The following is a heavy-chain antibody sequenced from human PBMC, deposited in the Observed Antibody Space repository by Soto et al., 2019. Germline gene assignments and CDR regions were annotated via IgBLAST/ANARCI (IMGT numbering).Heavy chain of an antibody. V-gene: IGHV3-48*03. CDR1: GFSFSSFA. Sequence: SLRLSCEAAGFSFSSFAINWVRQAPGRGLEWVSYISDDGASIYYADSLKGRFTISRDNAKNSLSLQMNNLRAEDTAVYYCARENSVQAWLHHFDHWGLGTLVTVSS. J-gene: IGHJ4*02. D-gene: IGHD5-18*01. CDR3: ARENSVQAWLHHFDH. CDR2: ISDDGASI.